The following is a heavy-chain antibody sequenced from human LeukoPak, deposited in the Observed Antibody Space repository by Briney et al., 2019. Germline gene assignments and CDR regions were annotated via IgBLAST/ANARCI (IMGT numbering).Heavy chain of an antibody. CDR2: INLSGGST. Sequence: GASVKVSCKASGFTFINYYMHWVRQAPGQGLEWLGIINLSGGSTHYPQKFQDRVTMTRDTSTSTVYMELSSLRSEDTAVYYCARDLDYGEKSEDYWGQGTLVTVS. D-gene: IGHD4/OR15-4a*01. CDR1: GFTFINYY. CDR3: ARDLDYGEKSEDY. V-gene: IGHV1-46*01. J-gene: IGHJ4*02.